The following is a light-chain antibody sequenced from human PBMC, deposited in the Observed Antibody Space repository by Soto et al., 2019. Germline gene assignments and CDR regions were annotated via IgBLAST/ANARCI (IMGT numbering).Light chain of an antibody. V-gene: IGLV2-14*01. CDR3: SSYTSSSTLFYV. CDR1: SSDVGGYNY. CDR2: EVS. Sequence: QSALTQPASVSGSPGQSITTSCTGTSSDVGGYNYVSWYQQHPGKAPKLMIYEVSNRPSGVSNRFSGSKSGNTASLTISGLQAEDEADYYCSSYTSSSTLFYVFGTGTKVTVL. J-gene: IGLJ1*01.